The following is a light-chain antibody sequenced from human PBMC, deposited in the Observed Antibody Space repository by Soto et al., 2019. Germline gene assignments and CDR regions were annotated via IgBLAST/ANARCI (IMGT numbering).Light chain of an antibody. CDR1: QSIISY. CDR2: AAS. Sequence: DIQMTQSPSSLSASVGDRVTLTCRASQSIISYLNWYQQKPGKAPKLLIYAASNLQSGVSSRFSGSGSGTDFTLTISSLQPEDFATYYCQQSYSSPRFTFGPGTKVDMK. V-gene: IGKV1-39*01. J-gene: IGKJ3*01. CDR3: QQSYSSPRFT.